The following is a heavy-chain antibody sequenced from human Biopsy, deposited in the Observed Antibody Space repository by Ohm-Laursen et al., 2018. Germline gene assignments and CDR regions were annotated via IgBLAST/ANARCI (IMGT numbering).Heavy chain of an antibody. J-gene: IGHJ4*02. Sequence: GTLSLTCAVSGGSIYNFFWSWIRQPPGKGLEWIGYIYYSGSTNYNPSLKSQVTISVDRSKNHFSLELSSVTAADTAVYYCARVGAGAPSIDYFDSWGQGTLVTVSS. CDR3: ARVGAGAPSIDYFDS. CDR2: IYYSGST. CDR1: GGSIYNFF. V-gene: IGHV4-59*01. D-gene: IGHD1-26*01.